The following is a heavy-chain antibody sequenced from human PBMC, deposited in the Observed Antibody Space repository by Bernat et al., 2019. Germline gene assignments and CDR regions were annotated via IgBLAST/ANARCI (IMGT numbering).Heavy chain of an antibody. D-gene: IGHD2-15*01. J-gene: IGHJ4*02. Sequence: EVQLLEPGGGLVQPGGSLRLSCAASGFTFSTYSMTWVRQAPGKGLEWVSAISGSGDRTYYADSMKGHFTISRDNSKNTLYLQMNSLRAEDTAIYYCAKEGYCSGGSCSSSFFYWGQGTLVTVSS. CDR1: GFTFSTYS. CDR2: ISGSGDRT. V-gene: IGHV3-23*01. CDR3: AKEGYCSGGSCSSSFFY.